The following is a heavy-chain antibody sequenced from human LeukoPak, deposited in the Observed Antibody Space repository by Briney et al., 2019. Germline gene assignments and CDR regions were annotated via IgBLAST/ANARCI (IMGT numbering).Heavy chain of an antibody. V-gene: IGHV3-15*01. CDR1: GFTFSNAW. J-gene: IGHJ5*02. D-gene: IGHD3-22*01. CDR3: TIVLRPYRGSGYRNWFDP. Sequence: GGSLRLSCAASGFTFSNAWMAWVRQVPGKGLEWLGRIKSKTDGETADYAAPVRGRFFISRDDQKDTLYVEINSLKTEDTGIYYCTIVLRPYRGSGYRNWFDPWGRGTLVTVSS. CDR2: IKSKTDGETA.